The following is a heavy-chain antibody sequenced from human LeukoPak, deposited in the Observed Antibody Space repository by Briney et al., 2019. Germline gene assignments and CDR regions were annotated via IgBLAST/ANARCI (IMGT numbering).Heavy chain of an antibody. Sequence: ASVKVSCKASGYTFTGYYMHWVRQAPGQGLEWMGWISAYNGNTNYAQELQGRVTMTTDTSTSTAYMELRSLRSDDTAVYYCARDAVEGYYYGSGSCDYWGQGTLVTVSS. J-gene: IGHJ4*02. V-gene: IGHV1-18*04. CDR1: GYTFTGYY. CDR3: ARDAVEGYYYGSGSCDY. CDR2: ISAYNGNT. D-gene: IGHD3-10*01.